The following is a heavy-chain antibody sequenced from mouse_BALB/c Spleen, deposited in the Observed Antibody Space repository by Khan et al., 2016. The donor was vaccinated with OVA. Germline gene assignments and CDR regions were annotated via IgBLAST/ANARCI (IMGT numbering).Heavy chain of an antibody. D-gene: IGHD2-14*01. V-gene: IGHV1-4*01. CDR2: INPRSDYT. Sequence: QVQLKQSGAELARPGASVKMSCKASGYTFTSHTMHWVKQRPGRGLEWIGYINPRSDYTQYNQKFNDKATLTADISSSTAYMQLSSLTSEDSAVYYCARRTTEYALDYWGQGTSVTVSS. J-gene: IGHJ4*01. CDR3: ARRTTEYALDY. CDR1: GYTFTSHT.